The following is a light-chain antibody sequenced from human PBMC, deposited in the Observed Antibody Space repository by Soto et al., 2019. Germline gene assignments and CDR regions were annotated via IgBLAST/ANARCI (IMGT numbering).Light chain of an antibody. CDR1: SSDIGTYNY. CDR3: NSYTTSTTFV. V-gene: IGLV2-14*01. CDR2: DVS. J-gene: IGLJ1*01. Sequence: QSVLTQPASVSGSPGQSITISCTGTSSDIGTYNYVSWYQQHPGKAPKLMIYDVSNRPSGVSNRFSGSKSGSTASLTISGLQAEDEADYYCNSYTTSTTFVFRTGTKVTVL.